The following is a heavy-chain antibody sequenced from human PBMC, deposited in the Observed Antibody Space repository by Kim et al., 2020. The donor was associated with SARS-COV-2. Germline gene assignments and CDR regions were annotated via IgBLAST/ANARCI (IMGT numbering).Heavy chain of an antibody. CDR1: GFTFSSYS. D-gene: IGHD5-12*01. CDR2: ISSSSSYI. V-gene: IGHV3-21*01. CDR3: ARDPGYRDGRD. J-gene: IGHJ4*02. Sequence: GGSLRLSCAASGFTFSSYSMNWVRQAPGKGLEWVSSISSSSSYIYYADSVKGRFPISRDNAKNSLYLQMNSLRAEDTAVYYCARDPGYRDGRDWGQGTLVTVSS.